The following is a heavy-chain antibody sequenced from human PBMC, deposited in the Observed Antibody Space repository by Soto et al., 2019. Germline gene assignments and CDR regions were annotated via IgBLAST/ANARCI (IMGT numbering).Heavy chain of an antibody. CDR2: IYPGDSDT. CDR3: AXLYHHDGYARSAGDFDS. CDR1: GYRFTIYW. J-gene: IGHJ4*02. Sequence: GESMKISCKGSGYRFTIYWIGWVRQMPGKGLEWMGIIYPGDSDTRYSPSFQGQVTISADESINTAYLQWSSLKASDTAMYYCAXLYHHDGYARSAGDFDSWGPGTQVTVSS. V-gene: IGHV5-51*01. D-gene: IGHD3-16*01.